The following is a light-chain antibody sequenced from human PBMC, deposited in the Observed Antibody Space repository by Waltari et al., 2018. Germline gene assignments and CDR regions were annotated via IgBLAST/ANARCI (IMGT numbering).Light chain of an antibody. CDR2: GAS. CDR3: QQYYNWPQT. Sequence: EIVMTQSPANLSVSPGERATLSCRASQSISNNLAWYQQQPGQAPRLLVYGASTRATGIPARFSGSGSGTEFTLTISSLQSEDFAVYYCQQYYNWPQTFGQGTKLEIK. J-gene: IGKJ2*01. CDR1: QSISNN. V-gene: IGKV3-15*01.